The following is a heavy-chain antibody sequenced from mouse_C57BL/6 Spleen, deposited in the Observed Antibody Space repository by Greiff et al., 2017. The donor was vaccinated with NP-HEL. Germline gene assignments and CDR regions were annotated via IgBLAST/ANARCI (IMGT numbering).Heavy chain of an antibody. CDR2: ISSGGSYT. CDR3: ARHDSSGYEYFDV. V-gene: IGHV5-6*01. Sequence: EVQLVESGGDLVKPGGSLKLSCAASGFTFSSYGMSWVRQTPDKRLEWVATISSGGSYTYYPDSVKGRFTISRDNAKNTLYLQMSSLKSEDTAMYYCARHDSSGYEYFDVWGTGTTVTVSS. CDR1: GFTFSSYG. J-gene: IGHJ1*03. D-gene: IGHD3-2*02.